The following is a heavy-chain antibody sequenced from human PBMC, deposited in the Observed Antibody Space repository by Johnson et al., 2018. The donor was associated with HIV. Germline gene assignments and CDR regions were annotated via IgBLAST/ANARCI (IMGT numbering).Heavy chain of an antibody. CDR1: GFTFSSYG. V-gene: IGHV3-30*02. CDR2: IRYDGNNK. Sequence: QVQLVESGGGVVQPGGSLRLSCAASGFTFSSYGMHWVRQAPGKGLEWVAFIRYDGNNKYYADSVKGRFTISRDNSTNTLYRQMNSLRAEDRAVYYCAKDADSSITMIVVGDAFDIWGQWTMVTVA. J-gene: IGHJ3*02. CDR3: AKDADSSITMIVVGDAFDI. D-gene: IGHD3-22*01.